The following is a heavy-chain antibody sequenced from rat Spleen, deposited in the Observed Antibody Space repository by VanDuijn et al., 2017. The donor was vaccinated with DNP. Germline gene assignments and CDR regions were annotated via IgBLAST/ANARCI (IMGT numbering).Heavy chain of an antibody. CDR1: DFSITRNY. Sequence: EVRLQGSGPGLVQPSHSLSLTCSVTDFSITRNYWGWIREFPGNKMQYIGHISYSGTTNYNPSLKSRISITRDTSKNQFFLHLHSVTTEDTATFYCARWRIGPHYFDYWGQGVMVTVSS. V-gene: IGHV3-1*01. CDR3: ARWRIGPHYFDY. D-gene: IGHD1-11*01. CDR2: ISYSGTT. J-gene: IGHJ2*01.